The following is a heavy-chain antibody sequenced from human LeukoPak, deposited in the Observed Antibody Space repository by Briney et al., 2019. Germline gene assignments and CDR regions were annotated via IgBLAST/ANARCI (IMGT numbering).Heavy chain of an antibody. J-gene: IGHJ6*03. CDR1: GGTFRSYA. CDR3: ARSPGYYDFWSGYPAMPSYMDV. V-gene: IGHV1-69*06. CDR2: IIPIFGTA. Sequence: SVQVSCKASGGTFRSYAISWVRPAPGQGLEWMGGIIPIFGTANYAQKFQGRVTITADKSTSTAYMELSSLRSEDTAVYYCARSPGYYDFWSGYPAMPSYMDVWGKGTTVTVSS. D-gene: IGHD3-3*01.